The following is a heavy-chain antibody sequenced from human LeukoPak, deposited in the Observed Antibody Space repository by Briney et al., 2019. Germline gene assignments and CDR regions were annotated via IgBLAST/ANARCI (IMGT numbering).Heavy chain of an antibody. CDR1: GFTFSSYS. J-gene: IGHJ4*02. V-gene: IGHV3-21*01. CDR3: AREGTAMVSSDY. D-gene: IGHD5-18*01. CDR2: ISSSSSYI. Sequence: GGSLRLSCAASGFTFSSYSMNWVRQAPGKGLEWVSSISSSSSYIYYADSVKGRFTISRDNAKNSLYPQMNSLRAEDTAVYYCAREGTAMVSSDYWGQGTLVTVSS.